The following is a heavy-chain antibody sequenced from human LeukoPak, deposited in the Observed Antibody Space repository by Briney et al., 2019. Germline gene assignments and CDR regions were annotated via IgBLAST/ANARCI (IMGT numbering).Heavy chain of an antibody. CDR3: ARDNRRLGVDY. CDR2: MYNSGST. CDR1: GASVSSYF. V-gene: IGHV4-59*02. D-gene: IGHD2/OR15-2a*01. Sequence: SETLSLTCTVSGASVSSYFWSWIRQPPGKGLEWIGQMYNSGSTDYNPSLKSRVTISVDTSKNQLSLKLSSVTAADTAVYYCARDNRRLGVDYWGQGTLVTVSS. J-gene: IGHJ4*02.